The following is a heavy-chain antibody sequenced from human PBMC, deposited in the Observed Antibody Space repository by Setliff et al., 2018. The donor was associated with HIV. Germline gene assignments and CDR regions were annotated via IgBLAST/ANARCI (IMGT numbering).Heavy chain of an antibody. CDR3: ARHLRPRGVAVSDAFDI. D-gene: IGHD2-15*01. V-gene: IGHV4-38-2*01. CDR1: GYFISSGYY. CDR2: IYSSGST. J-gene: IGHJ3*02. Sequence: PSETLSLTCAVSGYFISSGYYWGWIRQPPGKGLECIGYIYSSGSTNYNPSLKSRVTISVDTSKNQLSLKLRSVTAADTAVYYCARHLRPRGVAVSDAFDIWGQGTMVTVSS.